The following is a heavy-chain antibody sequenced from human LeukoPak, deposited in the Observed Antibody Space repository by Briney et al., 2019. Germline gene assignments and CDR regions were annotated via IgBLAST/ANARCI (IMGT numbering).Heavy chain of an antibody. CDR2: ISYDGSNK. CDR3: AKTGLITDYGGYEGYAFDI. D-gene: IGHD4-17*01. J-gene: IGHJ3*02. V-gene: IGHV3-30*18. Sequence: GGSLRLSCAASGFTFSSYGMHWVRQAPGKGLEWVAVISYDGSNKYYADSVKGRFTISRDNSKNTLYLQMNSLRAEDTAVYYCAKTGLITDYGGYEGYAFDIWGQGTMVTVSS. CDR1: GFTFSSYG.